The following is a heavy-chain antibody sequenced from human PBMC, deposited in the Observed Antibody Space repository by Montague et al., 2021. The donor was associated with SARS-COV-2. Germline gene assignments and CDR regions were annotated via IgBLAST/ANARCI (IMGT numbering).Heavy chain of an antibody. V-gene: IGHV4-30-2*06. CDR2: IYQSGSA. CDR3: ATGTRMYGTDF. Sequence: SQTLSLTCVVSGGSVSSGDYSWSWIRQSPGKGLEWIGYIYQSGSAYYNPSLKSRVTISIDTSNNQFSLNLRSVTAADTGLYYCATGTRMYGTDFWGQGTTVTVSS. J-gene: IGHJ6*02. CDR1: GGSVSSGDYS. D-gene: IGHD3-10*01.